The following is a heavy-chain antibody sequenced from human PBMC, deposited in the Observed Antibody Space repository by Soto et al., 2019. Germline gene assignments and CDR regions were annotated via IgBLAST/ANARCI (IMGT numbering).Heavy chain of an antibody. CDR1: GFSLSDDS. J-gene: IGHJ4*02. Sequence: EVQLVDSGGGLVKPGGSLRLSCAASGFSLSDDSMNWIRQAPGKGLEWVAPISSSSSFIHYAESMKGRFTISRDNAKNSLYLQMNSLSAEDTAVYYCAGSSDDGRDNWGQGTLVTVSS. CDR2: ISSSSSFI. D-gene: IGHD1-26*01. CDR3: AGSSDDGRDN. V-gene: IGHV3-21*01.